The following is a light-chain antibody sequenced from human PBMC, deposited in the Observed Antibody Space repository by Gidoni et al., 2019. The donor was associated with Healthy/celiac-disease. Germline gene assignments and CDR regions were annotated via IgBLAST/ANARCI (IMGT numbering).Light chain of an antibody. V-gene: IGKV1-33*01. CDR1: QDISNY. J-gene: IGKJ2*01. CDR2: DAS. Sequence: DIQMTQSPSSLSASVGDRVTITCQASQDISNYLNWYQQKPGKAPKLLIYDASNLETGVPSRFSGSGSGTDFTFTISSLQPEDIATYYCQQYDNLSYTFXQXTKLEIK. CDR3: QQYDNLSYT.